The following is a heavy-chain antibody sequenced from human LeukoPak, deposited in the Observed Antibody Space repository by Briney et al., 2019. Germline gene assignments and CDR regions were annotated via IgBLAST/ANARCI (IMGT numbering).Heavy chain of an antibody. D-gene: IGHD4-23*01. CDR3: ARHYYGGNHDAFDI. V-gene: IGHV4-59*08. Sequence: PSETLSLTCTVSGGSISSYCWSWIRQPPGKGLEWIGYIYYSGSTNYNPSLKSRVTISVDTSKNQFSLKLSSVTAADTAVYYCARHYYGGNHDAFDIWGQGTMVTVSS. CDR2: IYYSGST. CDR1: GGSISSYC. J-gene: IGHJ3*02.